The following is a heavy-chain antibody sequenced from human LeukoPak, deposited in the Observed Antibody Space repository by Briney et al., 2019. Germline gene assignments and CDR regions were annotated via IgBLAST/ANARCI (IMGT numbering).Heavy chain of an antibody. CDR3: ARDYGGSSPFDY. CDR2: ISSSDSTI. J-gene: IGHJ4*02. D-gene: IGHD4-23*01. V-gene: IGHV3-48*03. Sequence: QSGGSLRLSCAASGFTLSSYEMHWVRQAPGKGLEWVSYISSSDSTIYYADSVKGRFTISRDNAKNSLYLQMNSLRAEDTAVYYCARDYGGSSPFDYWGQGTLVTVSS. CDR1: GFTLSSYE.